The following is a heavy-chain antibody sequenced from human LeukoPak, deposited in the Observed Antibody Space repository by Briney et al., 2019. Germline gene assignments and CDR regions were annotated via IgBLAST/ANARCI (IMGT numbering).Heavy chain of an antibody. V-gene: IGHV3-66*02. CDR2: IYSGGST. D-gene: IGHD5-24*01. Sequence: GGSLRLSCAASGFTVSSNYMSWVRQAPGKGLEWVSVIYSGGSTYYADSVKGRFTISRDNSKNTLYLQMNSLRAEDTAVYYCARFLSSGDGYNYGLDYWGQGTLVAVSS. CDR3: ARFLSSGDGYNYGLDY. J-gene: IGHJ4*02. CDR1: GFTVSSNY.